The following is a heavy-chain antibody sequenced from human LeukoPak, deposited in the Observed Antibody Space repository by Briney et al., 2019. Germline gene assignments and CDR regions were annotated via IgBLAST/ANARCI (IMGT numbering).Heavy chain of an antibody. CDR2: INPNSGGT. CDR1: GYTFTGYY. V-gene: IGHV1-2*02. Sequence: ASVKVSCKASGYTFTGYYMHWVRQAPGQGLEWMGWINPNSGGTNYAQKFQGRVTMTRDTSISTAYMELSRLRSDDTAVYYCARVSAVFYYTDYWGQGTLVTVSS. CDR3: ARVSAVFYYTDY. D-gene: IGHD3-22*01. J-gene: IGHJ4*02.